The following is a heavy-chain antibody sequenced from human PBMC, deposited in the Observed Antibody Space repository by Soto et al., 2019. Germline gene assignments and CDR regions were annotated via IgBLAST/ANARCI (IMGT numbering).Heavy chain of an antibody. D-gene: IGHD3-22*01. CDR2: IYYGGTT. CDR1: GGTLGPNC. CDR3: ARLGGYYKSLDP. J-gene: IGHJ5*02. V-gene: IGHV4-59*08. Sequence: SQTLRLPCSVAGGTLGPNCGSWIRQTPGKGLEWIGYIYYGGTTTNNPSVNSRVAISIDTSKNQFSLTLSSVTAADTAFYYCARLGGYYKSLDPWGQGILVSVSS.